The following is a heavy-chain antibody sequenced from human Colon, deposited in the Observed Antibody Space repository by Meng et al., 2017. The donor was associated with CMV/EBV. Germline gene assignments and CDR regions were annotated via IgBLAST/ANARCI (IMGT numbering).Heavy chain of an antibody. CDR1: GFSFNSHS. CDR3: ARGGITMARYGLDF. CDR2: ISTNGKYI. D-gene: IGHD3-10*01. J-gene: IGHJ6*02. V-gene: IGHV3-21*06. Sequence: GESLKISCAASGFSFNSHSMNWVRQAPGKGLEWVSCISTNGKYIYYADSVRGRFNISRDDAKNSLYLQMNSLRAEDSAVYYCARGGITMARYGLDFWGQGTTVTVSS.